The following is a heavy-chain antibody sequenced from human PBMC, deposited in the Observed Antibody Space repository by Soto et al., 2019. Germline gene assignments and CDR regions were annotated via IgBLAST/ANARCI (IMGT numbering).Heavy chain of an antibody. CDR3: AGYHSGSYLGT. CDR1: GFTFSSYG. D-gene: IGHD3-10*01. V-gene: IGHV3-30*02. Sequence: PGGPLRLSCAASGFTFSSYGMHWVRQAPGKGLKWVAVIWYDGNNKYYGDSVKGRFTISRDTSATSSYMEITILRSEGTAVYYCAGYHSGSYLGTWGQGTLVTVSS. CDR2: IWYDGNNK. J-gene: IGHJ5*02.